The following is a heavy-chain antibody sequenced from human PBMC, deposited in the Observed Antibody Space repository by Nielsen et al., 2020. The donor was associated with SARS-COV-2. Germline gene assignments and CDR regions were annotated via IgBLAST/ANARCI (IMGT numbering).Heavy chain of an antibody. Sequence: SETLSLTCTVSGGSISSYYWSWIRQPPGKGLEWIGYIYYSGSTNYNPSLKSRVTISVDTSKNQFSLKLSSVTAADTAVYYCARENSSSWYGGFDYWGQGTLVTVSS. J-gene: IGHJ4*02. D-gene: IGHD6-13*01. V-gene: IGHV4-59*01. CDR2: IYYSGST. CDR3: ARENSSSWYGGFDY. CDR1: GGSISSYY.